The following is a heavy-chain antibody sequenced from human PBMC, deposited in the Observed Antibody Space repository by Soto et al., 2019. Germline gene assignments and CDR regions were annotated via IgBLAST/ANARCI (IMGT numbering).Heavy chain of an antibody. Sequence: PGGSLRLSYAASGCPFDDYAVRWVRQAPGKCLEWVSGISWNSGSIGYADSVKGRFTISRDNAKNSLYLQMNSLRAEDTALYYCAKGLFITMVRGVIINYYGMDGWGQGTTVTVSS. V-gene: IGHV3-9*01. CDR1: GCPFDDYA. D-gene: IGHD3-10*01. CDR3: AKGLFITMVRGVIINYYGMDG. CDR2: ISWNSGSI. J-gene: IGHJ6*02.